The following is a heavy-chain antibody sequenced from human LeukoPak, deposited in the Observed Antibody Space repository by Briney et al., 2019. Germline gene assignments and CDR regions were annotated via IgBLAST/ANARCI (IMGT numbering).Heavy chain of an antibody. Sequence: GGSLRLSCAASGFTFSSYAMSWVRQAPGKGLEWVSAISGSGGGTYYADSVKGRFTISRDNSKNTLFLQMDSLRGEDTAVYYRAEDLNTAHNYYYLDVWGKGTTVTVSS. V-gene: IGHV3-23*01. J-gene: IGHJ6*03. CDR1: GFTFSSYA. CDR3: AEDLNTAHNYYYLDV. D-gene: IGHD2-21*02. CDR2: ISGSGGGT.